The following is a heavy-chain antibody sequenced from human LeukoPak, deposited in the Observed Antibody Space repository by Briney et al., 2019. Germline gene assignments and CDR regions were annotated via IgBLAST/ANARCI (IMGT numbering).Heavy chain of an antibody. V-gene: IGHV4-39*01. CDR3: ASDPTYSSSWYRDVDY. Sequence: KPSETLSLTFTVSGGSISSSSYYWGWIRQPPGKGLEWIGSIYYSGSTYYNPSLKSRVTISVDTSKNQFSLKLSSVTAADTAVYYCASDPTYSSSWYRDVDYWGQGTLVTVSS. J-gene: IGHJ4*02. CDR2: IYYSGST. CDR1: GGSISSSSYY. D-gene: IGHD6-13*01.